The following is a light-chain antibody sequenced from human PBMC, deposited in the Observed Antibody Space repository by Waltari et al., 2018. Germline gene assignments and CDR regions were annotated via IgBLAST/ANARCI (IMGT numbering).Light chain of an antibody. CDR1: NTVSNS. Sequence: SYVLTQPPSLSVAPGKTARITCGGNNTVSNSVHWRQQKAGQAPVVVISYDNDRPSGIPERFSASNSGNMATLTISRVEAGDEADYYCQVWDNYSDHWVFGGGTKLTVL. V-gene: IGLV3-21*04. CDR3: QVWDNYSDHWV. J-gene: IGLJ3*02. CDR2: YDN.